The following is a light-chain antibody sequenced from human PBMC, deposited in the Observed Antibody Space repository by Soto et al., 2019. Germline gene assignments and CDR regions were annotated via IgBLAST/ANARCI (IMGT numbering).Light chain of an antibody. V-gene: IGLV2-23*02. Sequence: QSALPQTPSASGSPGQSVTISCTGSSDDIGGYDYVSWYQHHPGRTPKLIIYEVNKRPSGVSNRFSGSKSGNTASLTISGLQAEDEADYYCCSYAGSSTWVFGGGTKLTVL. CDR3: CSYAGSSTWV. CDR2: EVN. J-gene: IGLJ3*02. CDR1: SDDIGGYDY.